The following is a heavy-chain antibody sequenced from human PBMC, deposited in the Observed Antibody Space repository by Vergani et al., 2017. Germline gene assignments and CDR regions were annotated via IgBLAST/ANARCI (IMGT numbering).Heavy chain of an antibody. CDR1: GGSISSSSYY. Sequence: QLQLQESGPGLVKPSETLSLTCTVSGGSISSSSYYWGWIRQPPGKGLEWSGSIYHSGSTYYNPSLKSRVTISVDTSKNQFSLKLSAVTAADTAVYYCARRVSEAAAGTRLDYWGQGTLVTVSS. CDR2: IYHSGST. CDR3: ARRVSEAAAGTRLDY. D-gene: IGHD6-13*01. V-gene: IGHV4-39*07. J-gene: IGHJ4*02.